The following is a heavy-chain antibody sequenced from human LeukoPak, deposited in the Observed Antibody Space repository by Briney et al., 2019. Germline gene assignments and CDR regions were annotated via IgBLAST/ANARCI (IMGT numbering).Heavy chain of an antibody. J-gene: IGHJ4*02. Sequence: ASVKVSCKASGYTFTSYAMHWVRQAPGQRLEWMGWINAGNGNTKYSQKFQGRVTITRDTSASTAYMELSSLRSEDTAVYYCARDPLYCSGGSCYSSYFDYWGQGTLVTVSS. V-gene: IGHV1-3*01. CDR2: INAGNGNT. CDR1: GYTFTSYA. D-gene: IGHD2-15*01. CDR3: ARDPLYCSGGSCYSSYFDY.